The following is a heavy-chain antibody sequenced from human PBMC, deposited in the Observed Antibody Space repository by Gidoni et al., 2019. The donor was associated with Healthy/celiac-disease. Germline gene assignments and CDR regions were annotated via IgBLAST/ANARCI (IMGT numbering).Heavy chain of an antibody. CDR1: GFTVSSNY. V-gene: IGHV3-66*02. CDR2: ISSGGST. CDR3: ARDPTGVAAAGPVYGMDV. J-gene: IGHJ6*02. Sequence: EVQLVESGGGLVQPGGSLRLSCAASGFTVSSNYMSWVRQAPGKGLEWVSVISSGGSTYYADSVKGRFTISRDNSKNTLYLQMNSLRAEDTAVYYCARDPTGVAAAGPVYGMDVWGQGTTVTVSS. D-gene: IGHD6-13*01.